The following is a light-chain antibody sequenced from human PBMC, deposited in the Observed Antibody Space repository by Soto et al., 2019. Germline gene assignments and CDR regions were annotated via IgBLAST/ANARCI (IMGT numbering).Light chain of an antibody. Sequence: DIVMTQSPLSLPVTPGEPASISCRSSQSLLHSNGYNYLDWYLQKPGQSPQLLIYLGSIRASGVPDRISGSVSDPDFHLKISRLEAADVGVDYCMKVLQTSLTFGPGTKVVIK. CDR2: LGS. V-gene: IGKV2-28*01. CDR1: QSLLHSNGYNY. CDR3: MKVLQTSLT. J-gene: IGKJ3*01.